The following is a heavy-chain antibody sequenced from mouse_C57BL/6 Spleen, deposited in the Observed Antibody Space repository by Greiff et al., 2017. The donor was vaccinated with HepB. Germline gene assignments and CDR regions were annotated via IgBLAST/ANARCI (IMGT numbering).Heavy chain of an antibody. J-gene: IGHJ4*01. CDR1: GYSFTSYY. CDR2: IYPGSGNT. D-gene: IGHD1-1*01. V-gene: IGHV1-66*01. CDR3: ARTVVAPLDY. Sequence: QVQLQQSGPELVKPGASVKISCKASGYSFTSYYIHWVKQRPGQGLEWIGWIYPGSGNTKYNEKFKGKATLTADTSSSTAYIQLSSLTSEDSAVYYCARTVVAPLDYWGQGTSVTVSS.